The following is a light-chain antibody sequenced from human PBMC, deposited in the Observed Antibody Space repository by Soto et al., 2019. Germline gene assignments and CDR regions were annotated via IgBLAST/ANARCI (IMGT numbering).Light chain of an antibody. CDR3: QSYDSSLSGCV. V-gene: IGLV1-40*01. CDR1: SSNIGAGYD. Sequence: QSVLTQPPSVSGAPGQRVTISCTGSSSNIGAGYDVHWYQQLPGTAPKLHIYGNSNRPSGVPDRFSGSKSGTSASLAITGLQAEDEADYYCQSYDSSLSGCVFGGGTKLTVL. J-gene: IGLJ3*02. CDR2: GNS.